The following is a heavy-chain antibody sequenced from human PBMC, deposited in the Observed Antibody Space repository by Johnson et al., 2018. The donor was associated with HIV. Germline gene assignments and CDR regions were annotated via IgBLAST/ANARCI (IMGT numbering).Heavy chain of an antibody. CDR2: ISYDGRNQ. V-gene: IGHV3-30*14. Sequence: QVQLVESGGDVVQPGRSLRLSCAASGFTFSSYAMHWVRQAPGKGLEWVAVISYDGRNQKYADSVKGRFTISRDNSKKTLFLQMNSLRPEDTALYYCASPQAGVEPDYYDSSGFYSDAFDIWGQGTRVTVSS. CDR3: ASPQAGVEPDYYDSSGFYSDAFDI. J-gene: IGHJ3*02. CDR1: GFTFSSYA. D-gene: IGHD3-22*01.